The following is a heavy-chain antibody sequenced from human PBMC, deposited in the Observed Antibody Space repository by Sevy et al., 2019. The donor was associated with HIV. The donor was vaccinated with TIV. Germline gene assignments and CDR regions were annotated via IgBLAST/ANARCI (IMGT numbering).Heavy chain of an antibody. CDR2: FSGSGSRA. V-gene: IGHV3-23*01. D-gene: IGHD6-13*01. J-gene: IGHJ4*02. CDR3: AKDRSNYIPSAGTSDY. CDR1: GFTVSSYG. Sequence: GGSLRLSCAASGFTVSSYGMSWVRQAPGKGLKWVSGFSGSGSRANYADSVKGRLTISRDISKNTLNLQMNSLRVEDTTVYFCAKDRSNYIPSAGTSDYWGQGTLVTVSS.